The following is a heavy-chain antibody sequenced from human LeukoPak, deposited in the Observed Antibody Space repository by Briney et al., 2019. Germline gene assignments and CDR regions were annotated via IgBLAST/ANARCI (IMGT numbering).Heavy chain of an antibody. CDR1: GFTFSNAW. Sequence: GGSLRLSCAASGFTFSNAWMSWVRQAPGKGLEWVGRIKSRTDGGTTDYAAPVEGRFTISRDDSKNTLYLQMNSLKTEDTAVYYCVKGGWGSPFDYWGQGTLVTVSS. CDR3: VKGGWGSPFDY. CDR2: IKSRTDGGTT. D-gene: IGHD7-27*01. V-gene: IGHV3-15*01. J-gene: IGHJ4*02.